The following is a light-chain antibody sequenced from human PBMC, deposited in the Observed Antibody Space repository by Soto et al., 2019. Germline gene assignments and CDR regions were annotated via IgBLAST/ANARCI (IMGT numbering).Light chain of an antibody. CDR2: AAS. CDR3: QKYNSAPP. Sequence: DIQMTQSPSSLSASVGDRVTITCRASRGISNYLAWYQQKPGKAPKLFIYAASTLQSGVPSRFSGSGSGTDFALTIRSLQPEDVAIYYCQKYNSAPPFGQGTRLEI. J-gene: IGKJ5*01. V-gene: IGKV1-27*01. CDR1: RGISNY.